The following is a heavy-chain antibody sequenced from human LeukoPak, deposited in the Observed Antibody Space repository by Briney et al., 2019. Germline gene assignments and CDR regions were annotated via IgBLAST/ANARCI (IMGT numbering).Heavy chain of an antibody. CDR1: GYAFTHYY. Sequence: ASGKVSCKASGYAFTHYYMHWVRQAPGQGLEWMGIINPGGGTTSYTQSFQGRVTMTSDTSTSTIYMELSSLRSEDTAVYYCARDGPGYTSSSTDYMDVWGKGTTVTVS. D-gene: IGHD6-13*01. J-gene: IGHJ6*03. CDR2: INPGGGTT. CDR3: ARDGPGYTSSSTDYMDV. V-gene: IGHV1-46*01.